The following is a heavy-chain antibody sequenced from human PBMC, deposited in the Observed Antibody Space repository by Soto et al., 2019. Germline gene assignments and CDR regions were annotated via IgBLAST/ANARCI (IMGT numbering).Heavy chain of an antibody. CDR2: IYHSGST. CDR3: TTDPWGKLNLYGSGTSLNYPMDV. V-gene: IGHV4-4*02. D-gene: IGHD3-10*01. Sequence: TSETKSLTSAVSDGSSSSSNGWSWVRQPPGKGLEWIGEIYHSGSTNYNPSLKSRVTISVDKSKNQFSLKLSSVTAADTGVYHCTTDPWGKLNLYGSGTSLNYPMDVWGQGTTVTVSS. J-gene: IGHJ6*02. CDR1: DGSSSSSNG.